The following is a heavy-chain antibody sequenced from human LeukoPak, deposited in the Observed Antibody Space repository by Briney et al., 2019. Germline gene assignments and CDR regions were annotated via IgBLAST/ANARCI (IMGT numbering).Heavy chain of an antibody. CDR3: ATLYGGQRADGY. CDR2: IYTGDTT. J-gene: IGHJ4*02. CDR1: GFIVTNNY. V-gene: IGHV3-53*01. D-gene: IGHD2-15*01. Sequence: GGSLRLSCAASGFIVTNNYMGWVRQAPGKGLEWVSSIYTGDTTEYAGSVKGRFTISRDNSKNTLYLQMNSLRTEDTAVYYCATLYGGQRADGYWGQGTLVTVSS.